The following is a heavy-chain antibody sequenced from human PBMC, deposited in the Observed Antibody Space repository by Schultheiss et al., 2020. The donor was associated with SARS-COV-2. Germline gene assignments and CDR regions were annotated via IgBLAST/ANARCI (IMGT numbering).Heavy chain of an antibody. J-gene: IGHJ6*03. Sequence: GESLKISCAASGFTFSSYAMSWVRQAPGKGLEWVSAISGSGGSTYYADSVKGRFTISRDNSKNTLYLQMNSLRAEDTAVYYCARGAGRSGYYYGSGSYYNVDYYYMDVWGKGTTVTVSS. CDR3: ARGAGRSGYYYGSGSYYNVDYYYMDV. CDR2: ISGSGGST. CDR1: GFTFSSYA. D-gene: IGHD3-10*01. V-gene: IGHV3-23*01.